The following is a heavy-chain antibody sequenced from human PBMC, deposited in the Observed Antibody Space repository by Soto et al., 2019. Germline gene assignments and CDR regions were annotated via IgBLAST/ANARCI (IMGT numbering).Heavy chain of an antibody. V-gene: IGHV3-74*01. CDR2: ISSDGTTT. CDR3: AIQDCTNDVCLEAAVTVGGALEY. CDR1: GFTFTKYW. D-gene: IGHD2-8*01. J-gene: IGHJ4*02. Sequence: GGSLRLSCAASGFTFTKYWMHWVRLAPGKGPVWVSYISSDGTTTDYADSVKGRFTISRDNANNMLYLQMDSLRVEDTVVYYCAIQDCTNDVCLEAAVTVGGALEYWGQGAQVTVSS.